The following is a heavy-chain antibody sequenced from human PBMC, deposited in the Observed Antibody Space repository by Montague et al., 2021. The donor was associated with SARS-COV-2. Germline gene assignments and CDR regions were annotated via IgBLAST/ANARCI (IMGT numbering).Heavy chain of an antibody. CDR3: ARDTRIAMLVVVTRYGLDV. CDR1: GGSISSSSYY. V-gene: IGHV4-39*07. D-gene: IGHD3-22*01. Sequence: SETLSLTCTVSGGSISSSSYYWGWIRQPPGKGLEWIGSIYYTGGTYYNPSLKSRVTISVDTSKNQFSLKLSSVTAADTAVYYCARDTRIAMLVVVTRYGLDVGGQGTTVTVSS. J-gene: IGHJ6*02. CDR2: IYYTGGT.